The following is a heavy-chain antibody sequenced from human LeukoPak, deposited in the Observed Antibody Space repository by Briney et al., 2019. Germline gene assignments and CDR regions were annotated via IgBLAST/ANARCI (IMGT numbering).Heavy chain of an antibody. CDR2: ISSSSSYI. J-gene: IGHJ5*02. V-gene: IGHV3-21*01. CDR3: ARGPGGAAMPPWFDP. Sequence: PGGSLRLSCAASGFTFSSYSMNWVRQAPGKGLEWVSSISSSSSYIYYADSVKGRFTISRDNAKNSLYLQMNSLRAEDTAVYYCARGPGGAAMPPWFDPWGQGTLVTVSS. CDR1: GFTFSSYS. D-gene: IGHD2-2*01.